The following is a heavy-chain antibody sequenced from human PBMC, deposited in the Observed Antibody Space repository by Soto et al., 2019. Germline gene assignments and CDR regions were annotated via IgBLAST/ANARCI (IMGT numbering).Heavy chain of an antibody. J-gene: IGHJ6*02. CDR3: ARVQRPAAGAYGMDV. D-gene: IGHD6-13*01. CDR1: GGTFSSYA. V-gene: IGHV1-69*01. Sequence: QVQLVQSGAEVTKPGSSVKVSCKASGGTFSSYAISWVRQAPGQGLEWMGGLIPIFGTANYAQKFQGRVTITADESRSTAYMELSSLRSEDTAVYYCARVQRPAAGAYGMDVWGQGTTVTVSS. CDR2: LIPIFGTA.